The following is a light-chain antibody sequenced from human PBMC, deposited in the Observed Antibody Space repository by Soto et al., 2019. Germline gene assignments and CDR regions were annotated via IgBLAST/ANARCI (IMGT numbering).Light chain of an antibody. CDR1: SSDVGGYNS. CDR3: SPYSSSSTRRV. V-gene: IGLV2-14*01. CDR2: EVS. Sequence: QSALTQPASVSGSPGQSITISCTGTSSDVGGYNSVSWYQQYPGKAPKLMIYEVSNRPSGISTRFSGSKSGNTASLTISGLQAEDEADYYCSPYSSSSTRRVFGGGTKLTVL. J-gene: IGLJ2*01.